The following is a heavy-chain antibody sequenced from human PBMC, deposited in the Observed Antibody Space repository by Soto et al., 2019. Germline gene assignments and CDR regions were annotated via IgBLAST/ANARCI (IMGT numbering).Heavy chain of an antibody. CDR3: ARHYPIVVVPATGRGYYYYMDG. Sequence: SETLSLTCTVSGGSISSYYWSWIRQPPGKGLEWIGYIYYSGSTNYNPSLKSRVTISVDTSKNQFSLKLSSVTAADTAVYYCARHYPIVVVPATGRGYYYYMDGWGKGNTVTVSS. V-gene: IGHV4-59*08. CDR1: GGSISSYY. D-gene: IGHD2-2*01. CDR2: IYYSGST. J-gene: IGHJ6*03.